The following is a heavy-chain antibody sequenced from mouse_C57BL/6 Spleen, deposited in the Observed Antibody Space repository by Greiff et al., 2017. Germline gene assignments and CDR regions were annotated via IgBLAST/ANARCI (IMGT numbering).Heavy chain of an antibody. CDR3: ARNGDYAMDY. CDR2: IRNKANGYTT. CDR1: GFTFTDYY. V-gene: IGHV7-3*01. Sequence: DVKLVESGGGLVQPGGSLSLSCAASGFTFTDYYMSWVRQPPGKALEWLGFIRNKANGYTTAYSASVKGRFTISRDNSQSILYLQMNALRAEDSATYYCARNGDYAMDYWGQGTAVTVSS. J-gene: IGHJ4*01.